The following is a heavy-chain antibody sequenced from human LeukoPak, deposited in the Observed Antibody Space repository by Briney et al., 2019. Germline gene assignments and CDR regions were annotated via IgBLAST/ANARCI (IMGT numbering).Heavy chain of an antibody. D-gene: IGHD6-6*01. V-gene: IGHV4-34*01. CDR1: GGSFCGYY. CDR2: INHSGST. Sequence: SETLSLTCAVYGGSFCGYYWSWIRQPPGKGLEWIGEINHSGSTNYNPSLKCRVTISVDTSKNQFSLKLSSVPAADTAVYYCARVAARPFPAYYYYMDVWGKGTTVTVSS. J-gene: IGHJ6*03. CDR3: ARVAARPFPAYYYYMDV.